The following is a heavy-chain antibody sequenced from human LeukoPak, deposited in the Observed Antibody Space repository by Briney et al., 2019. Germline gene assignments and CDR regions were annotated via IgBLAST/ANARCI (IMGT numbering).Heavy chain of an antibody. CDR3: AKLGYYDSSGYSDFYC. Sequence: GGSLRLSCAASGFTFSSYAMSWLRQAPGKGLEGVSAISGSGGSTYYAGSVKGRFTISRDNSKNMLYLQMNSLRAEDTAVYYCAKLGYYDSSGYSDFYCWGQVILVTAAS. CDR2: ISGSGGST. CDR1: GFTFSSYA. J-gene: IGHJ4*02. V-gene: IGHV3-23*01. D-gene: IGHD3-22*01.